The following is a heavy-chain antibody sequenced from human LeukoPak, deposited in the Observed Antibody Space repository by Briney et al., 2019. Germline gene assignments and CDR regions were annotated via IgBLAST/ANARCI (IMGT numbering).Heavy chain of an antibody. J-gene: IGHJ4*02. D-gene: IGHD1-1*01. CDR1: GFIFSSYG. V-gene: IGHV3-33*01. Sequence: GGSLRLSCAASGFIFSSYGMHWVRQAPGKGLEWVAVIWYDGSNKYYADSVKGRFTISRDNSKNTLYLQMNSLRAGDTAVYYCAITERTLQPDYWGQGTLVTVSS. CDR3: AITERTLQPDY. CDR2: IWYDGSNK.